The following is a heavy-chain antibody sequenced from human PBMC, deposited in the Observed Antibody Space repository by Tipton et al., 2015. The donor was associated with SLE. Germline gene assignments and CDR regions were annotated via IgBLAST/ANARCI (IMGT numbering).Heavy chain of an antibody. CDR1: GGSISSYY. V-gene: IGHV4-59*08. J-gene: IGHJ4*02. CDR3: ARQNGYCSRGVCYGAAVAGLLDY. Sequence: TLSLTCTVSGGSISSYYWSWIRQSPGKGLEWIGYIYYSGHTHFNPSLKSRVTISLDTSKTQFSLKLSSVTAADTAVYYCARQNGYCSRGVCYGAAVAGLLDYWGQGTLVTVSS. CDR2: IYYSGHT. D-gene: IGHD2-8*02.